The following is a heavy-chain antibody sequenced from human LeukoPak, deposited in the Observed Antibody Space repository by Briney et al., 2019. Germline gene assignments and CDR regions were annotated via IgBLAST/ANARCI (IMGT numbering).Heavy chain of an antibody. Sequence: PSETLSLTCTVSGGSISSYYWSWIRQPPGKGLEWIGYIYYSGSTNYNPSLKSRVTISVDTSKNQFSLKLSSVTAADTAVYYCARAPYDFWSGYYGGLYFDYWGQGTLVTVSS. CDR1: GGSISSYY. J-gene: IGHJ4*02. CDR2: IYYSGST. D-gene: IGHD3-3*01. V-gene: IGHV4-59*08. CDR3: ARAPYDFWSGYYGGLYFDY.